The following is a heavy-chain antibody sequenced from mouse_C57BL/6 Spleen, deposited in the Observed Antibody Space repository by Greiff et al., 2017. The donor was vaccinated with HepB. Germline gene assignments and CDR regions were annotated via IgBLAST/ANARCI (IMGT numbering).Heavy chain of an antibody. CDR3: AIGESSHYFDY. Sequence: VQRVESGPELVKPGASVKISCKASGYAFSSSWMNWVKQRPGKGLEWIGRIYPGDGDTNYNGKFKGKATLTADKSSSTAYMQLSSLTAEDSAVYFCAIGESSHYFDYWGQGTTLTVSS. CDR2: IYPGDGDT. J-gene: IGHJ2*01. CDR1: GYAFSSSW. V-gene: IGHV1-82*01. D-gene: IGHD1-1*01.